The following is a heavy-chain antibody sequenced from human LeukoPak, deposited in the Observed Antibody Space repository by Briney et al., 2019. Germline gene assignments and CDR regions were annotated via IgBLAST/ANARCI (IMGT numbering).Heavy chain of an antibody. CDR2: INPNSGGT. CDR1: GYTFTSYD. CDR3: ASSGDSSSEGWFDP. D-gene: IGHD6-6*01. V-gene: IGHV1-2*02. Sequence: ASVKVSCKASGYTFTSYDINWVRQATGQGLEWMGWINPNSGGTNYAQKFQGRVTMTRDTSISTAYMELSRLRSDDTAVYYCASSGDSSSEGWFDPWGQGTLVTVSS. J-gene: IGHJ5*02.